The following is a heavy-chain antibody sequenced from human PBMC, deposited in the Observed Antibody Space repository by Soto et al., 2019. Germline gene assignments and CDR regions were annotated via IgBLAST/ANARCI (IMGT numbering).Heavy chain of an antibody. D-gene: IGHD5-18*01. CDR2: IYDSGST. V-gene: IGHV4-61*01. J-gene: IGHJ4*02. CDR3: ARVEGGYAYY. Sequence: QVQLQESGPGLVKPSETLSLTCTVSGGSVSSGSYYWSWIRQPPGKGLEWIGYIYDSGSTYYSPSLKSRVTISADTSKNQFSLKLRSVTAADTAVFYCARVEGGYAYYWGQGTLVTVSS. CDR1: GGSVSSGSYY.